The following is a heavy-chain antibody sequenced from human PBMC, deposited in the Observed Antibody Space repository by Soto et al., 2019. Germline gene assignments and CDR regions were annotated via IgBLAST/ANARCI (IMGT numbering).Heavy chain of an antibody. V-gene: IGHV3-33*01. Sequence: PGGSLRLSCAASGFAFSSYGMHWFRQAPGKGLEWVAVIWYDGSNKYYADSVKGRFTISRDNSKNTLYLQMNSLRAEDTAVYYCARDIDCSGGSCYLNWFDPWGQGTLVTVSS. J-gene: IGHJ5*02. D-gene: IGHD2-15*01. CDR1: GFAFSSYG. CDR3: ARDIDCSGGSCYLNWFDP. CDR2: IWYDGSNK.